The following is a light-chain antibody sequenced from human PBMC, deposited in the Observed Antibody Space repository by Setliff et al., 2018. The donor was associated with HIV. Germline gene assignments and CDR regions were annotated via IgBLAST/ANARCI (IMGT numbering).Light chain of an antibody. CDR3: CSYAGTGTLEVV. CDR1: SSDVGDYNY. V-gene: IGLV2-14*03. CDR2: DVG. J-gene: IGLJ2*01. Sequence: SVLAQPASVSGSPGQSITISCTGTSSDVGDYNYVSWYQQHPGKAPKLMISDVGNRPSGISNRFSGSKSGNAASLTISGLQAEDEADYYCCSYAGTGTLEVVFGGGTKVTVL.